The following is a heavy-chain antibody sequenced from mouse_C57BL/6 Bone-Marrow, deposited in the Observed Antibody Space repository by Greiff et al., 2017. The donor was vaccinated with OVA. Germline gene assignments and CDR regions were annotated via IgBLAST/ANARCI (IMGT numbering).Heavy chain of an antibody. CDR2: IDPSDSYT. V-gene: IGHV1-59*01. CDR1: GYTFTSYW. CDR3: ERDYEYDEGWAMDY. Sequence: QVQLQQPGAELVRPGTSVKLSCKASGYTFTSYWMHWVKQRPGQGLEWIGVIDPSDSYTNYNQKFKGKATLTVDTSSSTAYMQLSSLTSEDSAFYYCERDYEYDEGWAMDYWGQGTSVTVSS. D-gene: IGHD2-4*01. J-gene: IGHJ4*01.